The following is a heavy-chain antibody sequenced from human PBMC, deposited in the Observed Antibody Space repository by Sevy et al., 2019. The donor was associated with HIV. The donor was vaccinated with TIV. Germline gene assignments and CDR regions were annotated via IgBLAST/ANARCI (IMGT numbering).Heavy chain of an antibody. J-gene: IGHJ3*02. CDR2: IWYDGSNK. V-gene: IGHV3-33*01. Sequence: GGSLRLSCAASGFTFSSYGMHWVRQAPGKGLEWVAVIWYDGSNKYYADSVKGRFTISRDNSKNTLYLQMNSLGAEDTAVYHCARSLADTDAFDIWGQGTMVTVSS. CDR1: GFTFSSYG. CDR3: ARSLADTDAFDI. D-gene: IGHD6-25*01.